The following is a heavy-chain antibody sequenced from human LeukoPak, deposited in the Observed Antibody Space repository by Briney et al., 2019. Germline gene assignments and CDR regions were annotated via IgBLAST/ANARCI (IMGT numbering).Heavy chain of an antibody. V-gene: IGHV1-69*13. CDR3: ARGNVRYCSSTSCYTLDY. J-gene: IGHJ4*02. CDR1: GGTFSSYA. CDR2: IIPIFGTA. Sequence: GASVKVSCKASGGTFSSYAISWVRQAPGQGLEWMGGIIPIFGTANYAQKFQGRVTITADESTSTAYTELSSLRSEDTAVYYCARGNVRYCSSTSCYTLDYWGQGTLVTVSS. D-gene: IGHD2-2*02.